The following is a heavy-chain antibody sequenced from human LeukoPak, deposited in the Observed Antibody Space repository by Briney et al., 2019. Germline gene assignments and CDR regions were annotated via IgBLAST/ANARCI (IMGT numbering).Heavy chain of an antibody. CDR2: ISGSGIST. V-gene: IGHV3-23*01. D-gene: IGHD3-22*01. CDR1: GFTFNIYG. Sequence: QLGGPLRLSCAASGFTFNIYGMNWVRQAPGKGLEWVSGISGSGISTYYADSVKGRFTISRDNSKNTLYLQMNSLRVEDTAVYYCAKSWNYYDSSGDDALDIWGQGTMVTVSS. J-gene: IGHJ3*02. CDR3: AKSWNYYDSSGDDALDI.